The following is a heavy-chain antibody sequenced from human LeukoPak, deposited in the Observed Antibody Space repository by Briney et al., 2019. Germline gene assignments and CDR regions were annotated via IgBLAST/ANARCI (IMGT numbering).Heavy chain of an antibody. D-gene: IGHD1-26*01. CDR2: IYNGVNT. CDR3: ARSRAFNSGAFDH. J-gene: IGHJ5*02. V-gene: IGHV4-61*01. CDR1: GASVSSASY. Sequence: SETLSLTCTVSGASVSSASYWTWIRPPPGKGVEWIAHIYNGVNTNYNPSLKSRVTISVDTSKNQFSLRLNSVTAADTAVYYCARSRAFNSGAFDHWGQGSLVTVSS.